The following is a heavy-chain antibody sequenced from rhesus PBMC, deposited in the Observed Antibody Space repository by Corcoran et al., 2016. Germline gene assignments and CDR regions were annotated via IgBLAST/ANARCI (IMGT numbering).Heavy chain of an antibody. D-gene: IGHD6-13*01. V-gene: IGHV4-73*01. Sequence: QVKLLQWGEGLVKPSETLSLTCAVYGGSISGYYYWNWIRQAPGKGLEWIGNIDGKSASTNYNPSLKNRVTISKDTSKNQFARKLSSVTAADTAVYYCARRASLVGAFDFWGQGLRVTVSS. J-gene: IGHJ3*01. CDR1: GGSISGYYY. CDR3: ARRASLVGAFDF. CDR2: IDGKSAST.